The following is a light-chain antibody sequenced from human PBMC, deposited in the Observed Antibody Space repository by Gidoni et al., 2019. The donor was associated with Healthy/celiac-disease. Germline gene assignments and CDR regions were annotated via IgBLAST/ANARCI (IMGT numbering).Light chain of an antibody. J-gene: IGKJ1*01. CDR3: QQYYSTPLT. Sequence: EIVMTQGPDSLGVCLGERATRTCKSSQSVLYGANTTYYLAWYQQKPAQPPKLLIYWASTRESGVPDRFSGSVSGTDFTLTTSTLQAEDVVVYYCQQYYSTPLTFXPXTKVEIK. V-gene: IGKV4-1*01. CDR1: QSVLYGANTTYY. CDR2: WAS.